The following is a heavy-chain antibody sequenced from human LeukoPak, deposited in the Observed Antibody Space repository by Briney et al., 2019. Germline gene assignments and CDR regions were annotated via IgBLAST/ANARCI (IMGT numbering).Heavy chain of an antibody. CDR1: GFTFSSSS. J-gene: IGHJ4*02. D-gene: IGHD5-12*01. V-gene: IGHV3-23*01. Sequence: GGSLGLSCAASGFTFSSSSISWVRQAPGKGLEWVSAITDAVGSTHYADSVKGRFTISSDNSKNTVYLQMNSLRPEDMAVYYCAKEIFSGLLYIDYWGQGTLVTVSP. CDR2: ITDAVGST. CDR3: AKEIFSGLLYIDY.